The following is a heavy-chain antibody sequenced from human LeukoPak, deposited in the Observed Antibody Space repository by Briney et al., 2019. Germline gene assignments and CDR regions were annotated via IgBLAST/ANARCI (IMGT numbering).Heavy chain of an antibody. V-gene: IGHV3-21*01. CDR2: ISSSSSYI. J-gene: IGHJ4*02. D-gene: IGHD3-10*01. Sequence: PGGSLRLSCAASGFTFSSYSMNWVRQAPGKGLEWVSSISSSSSYIYYADSVKGRFTISRDNAKNSLYLQMNSLRAEDTAVYYCARDPTMVRGVIRRFDYWGRGTLVTVSS. CDR3: ARDPTMVRGVIRRFDY. CDR1: GFTFSSYS.